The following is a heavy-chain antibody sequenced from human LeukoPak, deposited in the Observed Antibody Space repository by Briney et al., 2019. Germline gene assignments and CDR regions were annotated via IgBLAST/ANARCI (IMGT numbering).Heavy chain of an antibody. V-gene: IGHV4-59*01. CDR3: TRGSSGWYVRDTSAY. CDR1: GGSMSSYY. J-gene: IGHJ4*02. Sequence: SETLSLTCSVSGGSMSSYYWSWIRQSPGKGLEWIGYIYHSGSTDYNSSLKSRVTISEDTSKKQFSLKVRSVTAADTAVYYCTRGSSGWYVRDTSAYWGQGTLVTVSS. D-gene: IGHD6-19*01. CDR2: IYHSGST.